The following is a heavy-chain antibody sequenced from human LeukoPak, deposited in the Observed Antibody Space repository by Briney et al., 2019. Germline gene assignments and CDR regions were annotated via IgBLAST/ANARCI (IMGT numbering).Heavy chain of an antibody. CDR3: ARDNYDSSGFQAQSFDY. CDR1: GGSFSGYY. V-gene: IGHV4-34*01. J-gene: IGHJ4*02. CDR2: TNHSGST. D-gene: IGHD3-22*01. Sequence: SETLSLTCAVYGGSFSGYYWSWIRQPPGKGLEWIGETNHSGSTNYNPSLKSRVTISVDTSKNQFSLKLSSVTAADTAVYYCARDNYDSSGFQAQSFDYWGQGTLVTVSS.